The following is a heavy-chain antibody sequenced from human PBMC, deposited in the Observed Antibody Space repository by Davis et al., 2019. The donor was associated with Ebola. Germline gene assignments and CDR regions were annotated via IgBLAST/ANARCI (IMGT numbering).Heavy chain of an antibody. CDR2: ISGSGGST. CDR1: GFTFSSYA. V-gene: IGHV3-23*01. J-gene: IGHJ4*02. CDR3: TSSYYAETSGDF. D-gene: IGHD3-16*01. Sequence: GGSLRLSCAASGFTFSSYAMSWVRQAPGKGLEWVSTISGSGGSTYYADSVKGRFTISRDNSKNTLYLQMNSLRAEDTAVYYCTSSYYAETSGDFWGQGALVIVSS.